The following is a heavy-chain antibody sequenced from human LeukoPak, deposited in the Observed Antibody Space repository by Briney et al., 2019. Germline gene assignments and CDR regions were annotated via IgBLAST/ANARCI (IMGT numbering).Heavy chain of an antibody. CDR3: ARDSSSGWPPVGMDV. CDR1: GGSISSGGYY. CDR2: IYHSGST. V-gene: IGHV4-30-2*01. Sequence: SQTLSLTCTVSGGSISSGGYYWSWIRQPPGKGLEWIGYIYHSGSTYYNPSLKSRVTISVDRSKNQFSLKLSSVTAADTAAYYCARDSSSGWPPVGMDVWGKGTTVTVSS. J-gene: IGHJ6*03. D-gene: IGHD6-19*01.